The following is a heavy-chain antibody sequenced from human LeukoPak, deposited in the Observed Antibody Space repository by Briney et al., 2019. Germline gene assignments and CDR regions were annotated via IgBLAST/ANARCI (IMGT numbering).Heavy chain of an antibody. CDR3: ARAFVTVITGHDAFDI. D-gene: IGHD3-16*01. CDR1: GFTFSSYW. Sequence: SGGSLRLSCAASGFTFSSYWMNWVRQAPGKGLEWVANIKQDLSEKYYVDSVKGRFTISRDNAKNSLYLQMNSLRAEDTAVYYCARAFVTVITGHDAFDIWGQGTMVTVSS. V-gene: IGHV3-7*01. CDR2: IKQDLSEK. J-gene: IGHJ3*02.